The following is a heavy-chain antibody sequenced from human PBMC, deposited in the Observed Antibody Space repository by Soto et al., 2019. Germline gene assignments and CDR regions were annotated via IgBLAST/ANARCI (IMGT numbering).Heavy chain of an antibody. CDR3: ARGDWYFDL. J-gene: IGHJ2*01. V-gene: IGHV3-9*01. CDR1: GFTFDDYA. CDR2: ISWNSGRI. Sequence: EVQLVESGGGLAQPGRSLRVSCVASGFTFDDYAMHWVRQAPGKGLESVSGISWNSGRIDYADSVKGRFTISRDNAKNSLYLHMNSRRADDTALYYCARGDWYFDLWGRGTLVIVSS.